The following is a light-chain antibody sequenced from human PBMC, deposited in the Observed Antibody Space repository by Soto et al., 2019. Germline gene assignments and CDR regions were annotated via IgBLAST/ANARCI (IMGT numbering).Light chain of an antibody. V-gene: IGKV3D-15*01. CDR3: HLYDTSHGA. CDR1: QSVSSK. Sequence: EIVMTQSPATLSVSAGERATLSCRASQSVSSKLAWYQQKPGQAPALLIYGASTRAADIPDRFSGSGSGTDFSLTISRLEPEDFAVYYCHLYDTSHGAFGQGTKVDIK. J-gene: IGKJ1*01. CDR2: GAS.